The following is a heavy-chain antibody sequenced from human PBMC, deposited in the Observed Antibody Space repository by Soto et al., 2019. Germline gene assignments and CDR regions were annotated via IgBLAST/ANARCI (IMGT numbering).Heavy chain of an antibody. V-gene: IGHV3-23*01. Sequence: EEQLLESGGVLVQAGESLRLSCAPSVFTFSNFAISWVRQAQGKGLEWLSTITAGGGTTYSVDSVKGRFTISRDNSRNSLYLEMNSLRVYDTALYYCANLGYCSGSTCPLQHLGQCTLVTVSS. CDR1: VFTFSNFA. J-gene: IGHJ1*01. CDR2: ITAGGGTT. CDR3: ANLGYCSGSTCPLQH. D-gene: IGHD2-15*01.